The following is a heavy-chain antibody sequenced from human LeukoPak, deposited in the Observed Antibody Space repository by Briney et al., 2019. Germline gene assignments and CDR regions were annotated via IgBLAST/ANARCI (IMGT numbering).Heavy chain of an antibody. J-gene: IGHJ4*02. D-gene: IGHD3-22*01. Sequence: SETLSLTCTVSGGSISSYYWSWIRQPPGKGREWIGEINHSGSTNYNPSLKSRVTISADTSKNQFSLKLSSVTAADTAVYYCARCYYDSSGCDYWGQGTLVTVSS. CDR2: INHSGST. CDR1: GGSISSYY. CDR3: ARCYYDSSGCDY. V-gene: IGHV4-34*01.